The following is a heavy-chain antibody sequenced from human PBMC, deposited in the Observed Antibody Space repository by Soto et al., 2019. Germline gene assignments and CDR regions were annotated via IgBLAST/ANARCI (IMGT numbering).Heavy chain of an antibody. CDR3: ASPLHYYDSSGYSGMDV. J-gene: IGHJ6*02. CDR2: ISSSSSYT. V-gene: IGHV3-11*06. D-gene: IGHD3-22*01. CDR1: GFTFSDYY. Sequence: PGGSLRLSCAASGFTFSDYYMSWIRQAPGQGLEWVSYISSSSSYTNYADSVKGRFTISRDNAKNSLYLQMNSLRAEDTAVYYCASPLHYYDSSGYSGMDVWGQGTTVTVSS.